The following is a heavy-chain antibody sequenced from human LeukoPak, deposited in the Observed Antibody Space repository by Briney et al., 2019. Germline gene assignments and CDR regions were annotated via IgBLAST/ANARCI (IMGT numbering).Heavy chain of an antibody. D-gene: IGHD3-22*01. CDR1: GYSISSGYY. J-gene: IGHJ4*02. CDR2: IYHSGST. V-gene: IGHV4-38-2*02. Sequence: PSETLSLTCTVSGYSISSGYYCGWIRPPPGKGLEWIGSIYHSGSTYYNPALKSRVTISVDTSKNQFSLKLSSVTAADTAVYYCARVPDSSGYYFDYWGQGTLVNVSS. CDR3: ARVPDSSGYYFDY.